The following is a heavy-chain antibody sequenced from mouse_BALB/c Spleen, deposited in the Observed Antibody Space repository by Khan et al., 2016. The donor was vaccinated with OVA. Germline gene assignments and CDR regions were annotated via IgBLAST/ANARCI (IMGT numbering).Heavy chain of an antibody. Sequence: VQLKQSGPELMKPGTSVKISCKASGYSFTTYYIHWVIQTHGKSLEWIGYIDPFSGGTTYNQKFKGKATLTVDKSSSTAYIHLSNLTSEDSAVYYGTRHGYVAWFTYWGQGTLVTVSA. CDR1: GYSFTTYY. J-gene: IGHJ3*01. D-gene: IGHD2-2*01. CDR3: TRHGYVAWFTY. V-gene: IGHV1S135*01. CDR2: IDPFSGGT.